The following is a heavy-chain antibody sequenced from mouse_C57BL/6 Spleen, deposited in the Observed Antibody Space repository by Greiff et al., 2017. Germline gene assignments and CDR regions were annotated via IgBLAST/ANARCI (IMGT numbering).Heavy chain of an antibody. Sequence: EVQLQQSGPELVKPGASVKISCKASGYTFTDYYMNWVKQSHGKSLEWIGDINPNNGGTSYNQKFKGKATLTVDKSSSTSYMELRSLTAEDSAVYYCARGGDYDGLGYWGQGTTLTVSS. CDR3: ARGGDYDGLGY. D-gene: IGHD2-4*01. J-gene: IGHJ2*01. V-gene: IGHV1-26*01. CDR2: INPNNGGT. CDR1: GYTFTDYY.